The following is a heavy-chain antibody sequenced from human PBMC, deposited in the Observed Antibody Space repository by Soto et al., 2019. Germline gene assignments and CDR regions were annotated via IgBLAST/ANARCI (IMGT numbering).Heavy chain of an antibody. Sequence: QMQLVQSGAEVKKTGSSVTVSCKALGNTFTYRYLHWVRQAPGQALEWMGWITPFSGDVHYAQKFQGGGPITRDTSINTAYMQMSSLRSEDTAMYFCASGGAGSGPFTWELPDHWGQGTLVTVSS. CDR1: GNTFTYRY. V-gene: IGHV1-45*02. CDR3: ASGGAGSGPFTWELPDH. CDR2: ITPFSGDV. D-gene: IGHD1-26*01. J-gene: IGHJ4*02.